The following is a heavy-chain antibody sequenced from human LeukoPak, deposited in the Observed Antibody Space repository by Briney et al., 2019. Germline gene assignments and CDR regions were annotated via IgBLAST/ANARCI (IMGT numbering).Heavy chain of an antibody. CDR1: GFTFDDYG. CDR2: ISGSGGST. D-gene: IGHD2-15*01. V-gene: IGHV3-23*01. J-gene: IGHJ5*02. Sequence: GGSLRLSCAASGFTFDDYGMSWVRQAPGKGLEWVSAISGSGGSTYHADSVKGRFTISRDNSKNTLYLQMNSLRAEDTAVYYCAKDMRKYCSGGSCYSSFSWFDPWGQGTLVTVSS. CDR3: AKDMRKYCSGGSCYSSFSWFDP.